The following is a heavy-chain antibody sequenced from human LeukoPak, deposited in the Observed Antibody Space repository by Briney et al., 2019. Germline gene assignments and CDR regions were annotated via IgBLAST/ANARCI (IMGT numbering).Heavy chain of an antibody. CDR2: INPSSGRT. Sequence: ASVKVSCKASGYTFTSYYMNWVPQAPGQGLEWMGIINPSSGRTTYAQKFQGRVTMTRDTSTSTVYTELTSLRPEDTAVFYCARGGLPARSWFDPWGQGTLVTVSS. CDR3: ARGGLPARSWFDP. J-gene: IGHJ5*02. CDR1: GYTFTSYY. D-gene: IGHD3/OR15-3a*01. V-gene: IGHV1-46*01.